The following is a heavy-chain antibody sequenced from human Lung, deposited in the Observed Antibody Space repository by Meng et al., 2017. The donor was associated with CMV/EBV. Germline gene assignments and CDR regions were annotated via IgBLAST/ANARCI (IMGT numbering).Heavy chain of an antibody. V-gene: IGHV1-2*02. CDR1: GYTFTGYY. D-gene: IGHD2-2*01. CDR3: ASLLGYCSSTSCYEGNYYFDY. Sequence: AXVXVSXXASGYTFTGYYMHWVRQAPGQGLEWMGWINPNSGGTNYAQKFQGRVTMTRDTSISTAYMELSRLRSDDTAVYYCASLLGYCSSTSCYEGNYYFDYWGQGTLVXVSS. CDR2: INPNSGGT. J-gene: IGHJ4*02.